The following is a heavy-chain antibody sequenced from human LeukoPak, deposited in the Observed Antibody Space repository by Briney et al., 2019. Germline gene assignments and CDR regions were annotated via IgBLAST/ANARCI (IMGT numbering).Heavy chain of an antibody. V-gene: IGHV4-39*07. J-gene: IGHJ3*02. Sequence: SETLSLTCSVSGDSITGYYWGWIRQPPGKGLEWIGNIYYTGNTYYNSSLKSRVTISLDTSKNQFSLKLSSVTAADTAVYYCAREALLRGWDAFDIWGQGTMVTVSS. D-gene: IGHD2/OR15-2a*01. CDR2: IYYTGNT. CDR3: AREALLRGWDAFDI. CDR1: GDSITGYY.